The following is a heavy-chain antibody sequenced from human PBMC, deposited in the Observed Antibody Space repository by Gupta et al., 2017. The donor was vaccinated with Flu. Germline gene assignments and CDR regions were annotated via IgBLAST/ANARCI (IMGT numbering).Heavy chain of an antibody. V-gene: IGHV4-39*01. J-gene: IGHJ6*03. D-gene: IGHD3-10*01. CDR3: ARHSGYYNSGTYYNTRFYYYYYMDV. Sequence: GSTYYNPSLKSRVTVSADTSKNQFSLKLSSVTAADTAVYYCARHSGYYNSGTYYNTRFYYYYYMDVWGKGTTVTISS. CDR2: GST.